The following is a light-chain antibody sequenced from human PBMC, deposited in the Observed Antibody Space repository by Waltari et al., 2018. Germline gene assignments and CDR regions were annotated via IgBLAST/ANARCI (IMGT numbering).Light chain of an antibody. CDR3: QQYNNWPQT. Sequence: EIVMTQSPATLPVSPGDRATLSCRASQSVSSTLAWYQQKPGQAPRLLIYGASNRATGIPARFSGSGSGTEFTLTISSLQSEDFAVYYCQQYNNWPQTFGQGTKVEIK. J-gene: IGKJ1*01. CDR1: QSVSST. V-gene: IGKV3-15*01. CDR2: GAS.